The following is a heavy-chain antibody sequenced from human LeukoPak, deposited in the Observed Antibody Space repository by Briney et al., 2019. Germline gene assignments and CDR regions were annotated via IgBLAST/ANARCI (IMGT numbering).Heavy chain of an antibody. CDR3: ARGWASEAFDY. D-gene: IGHD3-16*01. CDR1: GGSFSGYY. V-gene: IGHV4-34*01. Sequence: SETLSLTCAVYGGSFSGYYWNWIRQPPGKGLEWIGEINHSGSTNYNPSLKSRVTISVDTSKNQFSLKLSSVTAADTAVYYCARGWASEAFDYWGQGTLVTVSS. J-gene: IGHJ4*02. CDR2: INHSGST.